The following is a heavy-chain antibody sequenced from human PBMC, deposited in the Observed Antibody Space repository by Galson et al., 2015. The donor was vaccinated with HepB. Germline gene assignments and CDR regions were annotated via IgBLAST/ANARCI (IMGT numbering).Heavy chain of an antibody. CDR2: INPNGGST. D-gene: IGHD1-14*01. CDR1: GYTFTSYY. J-gene: IGHJ4*02. Sequence: VKVSCKASGYTFTSYYMPWVRPAPGQGLEWMGIINPNGGSTNYAQKFQGRVTMTRDMSTSTIYMELSSLRSEVTAVYYCARDPGPVSPRESYYFDYWGQGTLVTVSS. CDR3: ARDPGPVSPRESYYFDY. V-gene: IGHV1-46*01.